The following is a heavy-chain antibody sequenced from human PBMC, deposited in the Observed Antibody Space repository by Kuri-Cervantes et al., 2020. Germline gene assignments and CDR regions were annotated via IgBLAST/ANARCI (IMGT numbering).Heavy chain of an antibody. CDR3: AKGDPTQWLVRLDY. CDR2: ISYDGSNT. Sequence: GESLKISCAASGFTFNSCGMHWVRRAPGKGLEWVTVISYDGSNTYYADSVKGRFTISRDNSKDTLYLQMNSLRAEDTAVYYCAKGDPTQWLVRLDYWGQGTLVTVSS. CDR1: GFTFNSCG. V-gene: IGHV3-30*18. J-gene: IGHJ4*02. D-gene: IGHD6-19*01.